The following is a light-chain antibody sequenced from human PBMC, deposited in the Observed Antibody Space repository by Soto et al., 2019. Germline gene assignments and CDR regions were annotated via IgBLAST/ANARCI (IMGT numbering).Light chain of an antibody. Sequence: EIVLTQSPVTLSLSPGERATLSCRASQSVSNNYLAWYQQKPGQAPRLLIYDASSRATGFPARFSGSGFGTDFNLTISRLEPEDFAVYYCQQRSSWPITFGQGTRLEIK. CDR3: QQRSSWPIT. V-gene: IGKV3D-20*02. J-gene: IGKJ5*01. CDR1: QSVSNNY. CDR2: DAS.